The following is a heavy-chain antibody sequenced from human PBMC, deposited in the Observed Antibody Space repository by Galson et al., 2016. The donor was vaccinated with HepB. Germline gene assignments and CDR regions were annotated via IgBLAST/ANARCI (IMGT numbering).Heavy chain of an antibody. CDR2: ISYDGSNN. CDR1: GFTFSSYG. D-gene: IGHD3-22*01. J-gene: IGHJ5*02. Sequence: SLRLSCAVSGFTFSSYGIHWVRQAPGKGLEWVSVISYDGSNNYYADSVKGRFTISSNNSNNPLYLQMNSLRAEDTAMYYWTKRPHSRCWGHVDPWGQGTLVIVSS. CDR3: TKRPHSRCWGHVDP. V-gene: IGHV3-30*18.